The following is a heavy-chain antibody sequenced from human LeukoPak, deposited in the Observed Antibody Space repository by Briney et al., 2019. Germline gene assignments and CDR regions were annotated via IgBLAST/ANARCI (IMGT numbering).Heavy chain of an antibody. J-gene: IGHJ5*02. D-gene: IGHD1-26*01. V-gene: IGHV4-34*01. CDR3: ARRERILNNWFDP. CDR2: INHSGST. Sequence: SETLSLTCAVYGVSFSGYYWSWIRQPPGKGLEWIGEINHSGSTNYNPSLKSRVTISVDTSKNQFSLKLSSVTAADTAVYYCARRERILNNWFDPWGQGTLVTVSS. CDR1: GVSFSGYY.